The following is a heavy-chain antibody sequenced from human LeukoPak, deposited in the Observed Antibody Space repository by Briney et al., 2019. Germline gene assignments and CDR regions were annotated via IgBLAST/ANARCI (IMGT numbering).Heavy chain of an antibody. Sequence: SETLSLTCTVSGGSISSSSYYWGWIRQPPGKGLEWIGSIYYSGSIYYNPSLKSRVTISVDTSKNQFSLKLSSVTAADTAVYYCARRGYSYGQFGYWGQGTLVTVSS. CDR1: GGSISSSSYY. CDR2: IYYSGSI. D-gene: IGHD5-18*01. V-gene: IGHV4-39*01. J-gene: IGHJ4*02. CDR3: ARRGYSYGQFGY.